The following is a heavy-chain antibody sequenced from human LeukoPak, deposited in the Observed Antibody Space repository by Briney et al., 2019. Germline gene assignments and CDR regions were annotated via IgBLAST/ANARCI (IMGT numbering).Heavy chain of an antibody. J-gene: IGHJ4*02. Sequence: PSETLSLTCTVSGGSISSGSYYWSWIRQPPGKGLEWIGYIYYSGSTYYNPSLKSRVTISVDTSKNQFSLKLSSVTAADTAVYYCARGSGYSSGWASDYWDQGTLVTVSS. CDR2: IYYSGST. D-gene: IGHD6-19*01. V-gene: IGHV4-61*01. CDR1: GGSISSGSYY. CDR3: ARGSGYSSGWASDY.